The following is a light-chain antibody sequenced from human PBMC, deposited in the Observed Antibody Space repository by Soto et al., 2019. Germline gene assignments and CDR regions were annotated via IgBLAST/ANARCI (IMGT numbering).Light chain of an antibody. Sequence: ELVLTQSPATLSLSPGARATLSCRASQSGTSSYLAWYQQKPGQAPRLLIYGASRRAAGIPDRFSGIGSGTDFTLTISRLEPEDVEVYYCQQYGSSPRTFGQGTKV. CDR1: QSGTSSY. CDR3: QQYGSSPRT. CDR2: GAS. V-gene: IGKV3-20*01. J-gene: IGKJ1*01.